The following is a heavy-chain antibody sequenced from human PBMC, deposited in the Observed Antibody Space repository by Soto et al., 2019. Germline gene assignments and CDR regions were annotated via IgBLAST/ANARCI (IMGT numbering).Heavy chain of an antibody. V-gene: IGHV3-7*03. J-gene: IGHJ6*02. CDR1: GFTFSNYW. CDR2: IRQDGSEG. Sequence: EVQLVESGGGLVQPGGSLRLSCAASGFTFSNYWMTWVRQAPGKGLEWVANIRQDGSEGSYVDSVKGRFTISRDNAKVSLFLQMNSLRAEDTAVYFCARERGSKSMDVWGQGTTVTVSS. CDR3: ARERGSKSMDV.